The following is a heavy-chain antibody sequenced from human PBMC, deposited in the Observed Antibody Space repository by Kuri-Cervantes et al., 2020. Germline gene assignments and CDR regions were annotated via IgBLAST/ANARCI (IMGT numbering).Heavy chain of an antibody. CDR2: ISWNSGSI. V-gene: IGHV3-9*01. CDR1: GFTFDDYA. CDR3: ARDGSGSYF. J-gene: IGHJ4*02. Sequence: SLKISCAASGFTFDDYAMHWVRQAPGKGLEWVSGISWNSGSIGYADSVKGRFTISRDNAKNSLYLQMNSLRAEDTAVYYCARDGSGSYFWGQGTLVTVSS. D-gene: IGHD3-10*01.